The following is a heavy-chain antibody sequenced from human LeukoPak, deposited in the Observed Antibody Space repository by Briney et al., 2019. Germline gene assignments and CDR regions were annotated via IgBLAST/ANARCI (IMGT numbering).Heavy chain of an antibody. V-gene: IGHV3-30*02. CDR3: TTVTTYYYGMDV. J-gene: IGHJ6*02. CDR2: IRYDGSNK. Sequence: GGSLRLSCAASGFTFSNYGMHWVRQAPGEGLEWVAFIRYDGSNKYYADSVKGRFTISRDNSKNTLYLQMNSLKTEDTAVYYCTTVTTYYYGMDVWGQGTTVTVSS. D-gene: IGHD2/OR15-2a*01. CDR1: GFTFSNYG.